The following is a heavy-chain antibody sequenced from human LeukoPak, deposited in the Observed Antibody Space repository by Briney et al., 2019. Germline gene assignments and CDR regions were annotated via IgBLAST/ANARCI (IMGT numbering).Heavy chain of an antibody. CDR1: GGSISSYY. J-gene: IGHJ5*02. CDR3: ARLGHQITLWFDP. V-gene: IGHV4-59*01. CDR2: IYYSGST. Sequence: SETLSLTCTVSGGSISSYYWSWIRQPPGKGLEWIGYIYYSGSTNYNPSLKSRVTISVDTSKNQFSLKLSSVTAADTAVYYCARLGHQITLWFDPWGQGTLVTVSS. D-gene: IGHD3-16*01.